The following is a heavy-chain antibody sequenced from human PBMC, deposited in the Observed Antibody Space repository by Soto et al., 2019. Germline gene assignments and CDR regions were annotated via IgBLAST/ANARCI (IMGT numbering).Heavy chain of an antibody. CDR2: IIPIFGTA. Sequence: GASVKVSCKASGGTFSSYAISWVRQAPGQGLEWMGGIIPIFGTANYAQKFQGRVTITADESTSTAYMELSSLRSEDTAVYYCARARQGGGTPAYYYYGMDVWGQGTTVTVSS. CDR3: ARARQGGGTPAYYYYGMDV. D-gene: IGHD3-16*01. J-gene: IGHJ6*02. CDR1: GGTFSSYA. V-gene: IGHV1-69*13.